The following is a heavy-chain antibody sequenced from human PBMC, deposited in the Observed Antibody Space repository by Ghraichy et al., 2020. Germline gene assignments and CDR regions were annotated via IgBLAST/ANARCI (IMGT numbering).Heavy chain of an antibody. CDR2: IFSGGST. V-gene: IGHV3-53*01. CDR3: ARDRTGSYDILTGYYRVDAFDM. J-gene: IGHJ3*02. D-gene: IGHD3-9*01. CDR1: GFSVSSNY. Sequence: GSLRLSCAASGFSVSSNYMSWVRQAPGKGLEWVSIIFSGGSTYYANSVKGRFTISRDNSKNTLYLQMNSLRAEDTAVYYCARDRTGSYDILTGYYRVDAFDMWGQGTMVTVSS.